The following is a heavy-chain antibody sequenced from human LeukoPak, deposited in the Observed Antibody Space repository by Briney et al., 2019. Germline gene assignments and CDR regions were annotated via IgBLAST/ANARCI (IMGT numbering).Heavy chain of an antibody. D-gene: IGHD2-21*01. CDR2: ISGSGGST. V-gene: IGHV3-23*01. CDR3: AKAQTATLRFVLGY. J-gene: IGHJ4*02. Sequence: GGSLRLSCAASGFTFSSYVMSWVRQAPGKRLEWVSGISGSGGSTYYADSVKGRFTISRDNSKNTLYLQMNSLRAEDTAVYYCAKAQTATLRFVLGYWGQGTLVTVSS. CDR1: GFTFSSYV.